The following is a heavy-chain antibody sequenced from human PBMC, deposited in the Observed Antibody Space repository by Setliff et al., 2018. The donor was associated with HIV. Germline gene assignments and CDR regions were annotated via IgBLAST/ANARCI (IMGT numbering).Heavy chain of an antibody. J-gene: IGHJ6*02. CDR3: ARDRRDGLYYHGMDV. CDR2: THPSGGSP. Sequence: GASVKVSCKASGGTFSSYAISWVRQAPGQGLEWMGITHPSGGSPNYAQKFQGRVTMTRDMSTSTVYMELSSLRSEDTAVYYCARDRRDGLYYHGMDVWGQGTTVTVSS. D-gene: IGHD5-12*01. V-gene: IGHV1-46*01. CDR1: GGTFSSYA.